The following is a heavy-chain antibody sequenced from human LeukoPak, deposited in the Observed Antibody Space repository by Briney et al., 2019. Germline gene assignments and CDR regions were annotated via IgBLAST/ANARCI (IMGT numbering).Heavy chain of an antibody. J-gene: IGHJ6*03. CDR2: ITTSGTNE. CDR3: AREGVGHYYYYYYMDV. V-gene: IGHV3-48*03. Sequence: GGSLRLSCAASGFTFSSYEMNWVRQAPGKGLEWVAYITTSGTNEYYADSVKGRFTISRDNAKNSLYLQMNSLRAEGTAIYYCAREGVGHYYYYYYMDVWGKGTTVTISS. D-gene: IGHD2-8*01. CDR1: GFTFSSYE.